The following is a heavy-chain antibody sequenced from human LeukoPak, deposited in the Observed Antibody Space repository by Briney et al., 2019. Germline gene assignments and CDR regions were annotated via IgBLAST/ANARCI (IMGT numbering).Heavy chain of an antibody. CDR2: INPNSGGT. CDR3: ARDREGGLYCSSTSCNYYYYYYMDV. Sequence: ASVKVSCKASGYTFTGYYMHWVRQAPGQGLEWMGWINPNSGGTNYAQKFQGRVTMTRDTSISTAYMELSRLRSDDTAVYYCARDREGGLYCSSTSCNYYYYYYMDVWGKGTTVTVSS. J-gene: IGHJ6*03. V-gene: IGHV1-2*02. CDR1: GYTFTGYY. D-gene: IGHD2-2*01.